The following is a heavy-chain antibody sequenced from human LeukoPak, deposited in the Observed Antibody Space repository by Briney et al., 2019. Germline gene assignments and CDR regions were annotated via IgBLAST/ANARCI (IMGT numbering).Heavy chain of an antibody. V-gene: IGHV3-48*03. J-gene: IGHJ6*04. Sequence: GGSLRLSCAASGFTFSSYEMNWVRQAPGKGLGWVSYISSSGSTIYYADSVKGRFTISRDNAKNSLYLQMNSLRAEDTAVYYCAELGITMIGGVWGKGTAVTISS. CDR2: ISSSGSTI. CDR3: AELGITMIGGV. D-gene: IGHD3-10*02. CDR1: GFTFSSYE.